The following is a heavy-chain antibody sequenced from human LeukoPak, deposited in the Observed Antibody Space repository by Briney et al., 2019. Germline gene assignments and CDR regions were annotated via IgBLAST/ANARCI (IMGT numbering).Heavy chain of an antibody. CDR1: GYSFTSYW. J-gene: IGHJ4*02. CDR2: IYPGDSDT. V-gene: IGHV5-51*01. Sequence: GESLKISCKGSGYSFTSYWIGWVRQMPGKGLEWMGIIYPGDSDTRYSPSFQGQVTISADKSISTAYLQWSSLKVSDTAMYYCARAISYYDSSGYLFDYWGQGTLVTVSS. CDR3: ARAISYYDSSGYLFDY. D-gene: IGHD3-22*01.